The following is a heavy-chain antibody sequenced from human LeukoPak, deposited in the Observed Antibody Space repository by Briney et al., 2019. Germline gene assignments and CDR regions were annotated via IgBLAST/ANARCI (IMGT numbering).Heavy chain of an antibody. V-gene: IGHV4-39*01. CDR3: ARPTKRTYYLGD. CDR2: IYYSGST. Sequence: KPSETLSLTCTVSGGSISSSSYYWGWIRQPPGKGLEWIGSIYYSGSTYYNPSLKSRVTISVDTSKNQFSLKLSSVTAADTAVYYCARPTKRTYYLGDWGQGTLVTVSS. J-gene: IGHJ4*02. D-gene: IGHD1-1*01. CDR1: GGSISSSSYY.